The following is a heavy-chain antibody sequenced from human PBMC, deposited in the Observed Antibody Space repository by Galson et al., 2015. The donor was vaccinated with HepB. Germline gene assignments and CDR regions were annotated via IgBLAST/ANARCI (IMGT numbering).Heavy chain of an antibody. D-gene: IGHD5-12*01. CDR2: IIPIFATV. J-gene: IGHJ5*02. V-gene: IGHV1-69*13. Sequence: SVKVSCKASGGTFSTYVISWVRQAPRQGLEWMGGIIPIFATVSYAQKFQGRITITADESTSTVYMELSSLRSEDTAVYYCARDGVGVATANDWFDPWGQGTLVTVSS. CDR3: ARDGVGVATANDWFDP. CDR1: GGTFSTYV.